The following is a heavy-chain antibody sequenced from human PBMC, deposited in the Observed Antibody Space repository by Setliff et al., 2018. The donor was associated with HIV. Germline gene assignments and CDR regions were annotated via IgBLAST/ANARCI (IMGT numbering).Heavy chain of an antibody. CDR2: ISYSGST. D-gene: IGHD5-18*01. J-gene: IGHJ4*01. CDR1: GASIRSQY. CDR3: ARTRGYSYGTLAGFDY. Sequence: SETLSLTCTVSGASIRSQYWSWIRKPPGKGLEWIGYISYSGSTNYNPSLESRVAMSVDTSKQQFSLEVSSVAAADTAVYYCARTRGYSYGTLAGFDYWGRGSLVTVSS. V-gene: IGHV4-59*11.